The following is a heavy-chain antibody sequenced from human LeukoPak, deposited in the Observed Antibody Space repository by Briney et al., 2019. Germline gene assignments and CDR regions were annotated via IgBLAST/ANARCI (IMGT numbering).Heavy chain of an antibody. Sequence: RSSQTLSLTCTVSGGSISSGGYYWSWIRQPPGKGLEWIGYIYHSGSTYYNPSLKSRVTISIDRSKNQFSLKLSSVTAADTAVYYCARADYSGYVQARFNWFDPWGQGTLVTVSS. V-gene: IGHV4-30-2*01. CDR3: ARADYSGYVQARFNWFDP. D-gene: IGHD5-12*01. J-gene: IGHJ5*02. CDR2: IYHSGST. CDR1: GGSISSGGYY.